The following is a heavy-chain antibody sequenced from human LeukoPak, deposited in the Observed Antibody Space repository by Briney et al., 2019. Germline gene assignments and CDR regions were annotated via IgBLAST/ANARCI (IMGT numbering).Heavy chain of an antibody. V-gene: IGHV1-69*04. CDR3: ARDGVYYYDSSGGAHFDY. CDR2: IIPILGIA. Sequence: SVKVSCKASGGTFSSYAISWVRQAHGQGLEWMGRIIPILGIANYAQKFQGRVTITADKSTSTAYMELSSLRSEDTAVYYCARDGVYYYDSSGGAHFDYWGQGTLVTVSS. J-gene: IGHJ4*02. CDR1: GGTFSSYA. D-gene: IGHD3-22*01.